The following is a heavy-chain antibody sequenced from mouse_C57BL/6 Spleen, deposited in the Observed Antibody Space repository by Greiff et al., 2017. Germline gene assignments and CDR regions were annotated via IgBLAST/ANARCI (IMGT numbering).Heavy chain of an antibody. J-gene: IGHJ2*01. CDR2: IHPNSGST. CDR1: GYTFTSYW. V-gene: IGHV1-64*01. CDR3: ARSSYYVDY. Sequence: QVQLQQSGAELVKPGASVKLSCKASGYTFTSYWMHWVKLRPGQGLEWIGMIHPNSGSTNYNEKFKSKATLTVDKSSSTAYMQLSSLTSEDSAVYYCARSSYYVDYWGQGTTLTVSS. D-gene: IGHD2-10*01.